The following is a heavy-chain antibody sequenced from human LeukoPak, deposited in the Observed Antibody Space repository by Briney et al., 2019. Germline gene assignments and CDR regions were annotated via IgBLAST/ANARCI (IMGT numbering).Heavy chain of an antibody. D-gene: IGHD1-26*01. CDR3: ARSGRGTYYYFDL. CDR2: IRGSNGKT. J-gene: IGHJ4*02. V-gene: IGHV1-18*01. Sequence: ASVKVSCKASSYTVSRYGISWVRQAPGHGLGWMGWIRGSNGKTNYEKTFQGKVSMTEDTSTSTAYMELRSLRSDDTAVYYCARSGRGTYYYFDLWGQGTLVTVSS. CDR1: SYTVSRYG.